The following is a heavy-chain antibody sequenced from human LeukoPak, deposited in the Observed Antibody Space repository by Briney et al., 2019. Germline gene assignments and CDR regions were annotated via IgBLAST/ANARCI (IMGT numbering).Heavy chain of an antibody. CDR2: IKQDGSDR. CDR3: AKGEVVPAAIYGMDV. Sequence: PGGSLRLSCAASGFTFRNYWMSWVRQAPGTGLEWVANIKQDGSDRNYVTSVRGRFTISRDNAESSLYLQMNSLRGEDTAVYYCAKGEVVPAAIYGMDVWGQGTTVTVS. D-gene: IGHD2-2*02. V-gene: IGHV3-7*03. CDR1: GFTFRNYW. J-gene: IGHJ6*02.